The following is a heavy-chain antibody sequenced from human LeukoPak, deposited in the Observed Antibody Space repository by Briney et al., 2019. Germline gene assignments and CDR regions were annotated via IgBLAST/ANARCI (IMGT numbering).Heavy chain of an antibody. CDR1: GFTFSNYW. D-gene: IGHD1-26*01. CDR3: AKDIGGSYSGLDY. V-gene: IGHV3-74*01. J-gene: IGHJ4*02. CDR2: INKDGSIT. Sequence: GGSLRLSCVASGFTFSNYWMHWVRQVPGKGPEWVSRINKDGSITNFADSVKGRFTISRDNSKNTVSLQMSDLRNEDTAVYYCAKDIGGSYSGLDYWGQGTLVTVSS.